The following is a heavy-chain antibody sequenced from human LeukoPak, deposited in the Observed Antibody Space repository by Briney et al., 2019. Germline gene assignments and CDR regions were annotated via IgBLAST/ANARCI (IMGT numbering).Heavy chain of an antibody. D-gene: IGHD2-2*02. Sequence: ASVKVSCKASGYTFTGHYMHWVRQAPGQGLEWMGGIIPIFGTANYAQKFQGRVTITADESTSTAYMELSSLRSEDTAVYYCARSGVVVPAAIPWFDPWGQGTLVTVSS. CDR3: ARSGVVVPAAIPWFDP. J-gene: IGHJ5*02. CDR2: IIPIFGTA. V-gene: IGHV1-69*13. CDR1: GYTFTGHY.